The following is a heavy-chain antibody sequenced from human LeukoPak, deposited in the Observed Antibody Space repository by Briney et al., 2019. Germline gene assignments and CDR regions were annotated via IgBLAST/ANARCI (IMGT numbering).Heavy chain of an antibody. J-gene: IGHJ6*03. D-gene: IGHD3-22*01. Sequence: ASVKVSCKASGYTFTSYYMHWVRQAPGQGLEWMGIINPSGGSTSYAQKFQGRVTMTRDMSTSTVYMELSSLRSEDTAVYYCARGAGYDSSAYYYGYYYYYMDVWGKGTTVTVSS. CDR3: ARGAGYDSSAYYYGYYYYYMDV. V-gene: IGHV1-46*01. CDR1: GYTFTSYY. CDR2: INPSGGST.